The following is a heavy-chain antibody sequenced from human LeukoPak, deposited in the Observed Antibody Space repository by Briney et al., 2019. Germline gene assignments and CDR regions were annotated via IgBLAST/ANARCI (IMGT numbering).Heavy chain of an antibody. D-gene: IGHD6-25*01. CDR1: GGSISSYY. CDR2: IYYSGST. Sequence: SETLSLTCTVSGGSISSYYWSWIRQPPGKGLEWIGYIYYSGSTNYNLSLKSRVTISVDTSKNQFSLKLSSVTAADTAVYYCARQGGGFWYFDLWGRGTLVTVSS. CDR3: ARQGGGFWYFDL. V-gene: IGHV4-59*08. J-gene: IGHJ2*01.